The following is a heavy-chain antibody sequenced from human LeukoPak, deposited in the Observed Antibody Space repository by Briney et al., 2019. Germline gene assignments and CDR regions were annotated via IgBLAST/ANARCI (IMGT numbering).Heavy chain of an antibody. CDR3: AELGITMIGGV. V-gene: IGHV3-23*01. D-gene: IGHD3-10*02. CDR1: GFTFSSYG. CDR2: ISGSGGST. Sequence: GGSLRLSCAASGFTFSSYGMSWVRQAPGKGLEWVSAISGSGGSTYYADSVKGRFTISRDNSKNTLYLQMNSPRAEDTAVYYCAELGITMIGGVWGKGTTVTISS. J-gene: IGHJ6*04.